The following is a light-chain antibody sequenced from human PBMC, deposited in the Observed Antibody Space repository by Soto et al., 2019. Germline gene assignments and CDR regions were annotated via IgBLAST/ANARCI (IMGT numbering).Light chain of an antibody. CDR2: DVS. CDR1: QSVTTY. V-gene: IGKV3-11*01. J-gene: IGKJ1*01. CDR3: QQRSNGTWT. Sequence: EILLTQSPDTLSSSPGERATLSCRASQSVTTYLAWYQQKPGQAPRLLIYDVSNRATGIPARFSGSGSGTDFTLTISSLEPEDVAIYYCQQRSNGTWTLGQGTKVDIK.